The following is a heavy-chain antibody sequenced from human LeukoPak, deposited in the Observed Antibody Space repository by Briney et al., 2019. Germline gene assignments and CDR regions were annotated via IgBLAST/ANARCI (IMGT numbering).Heavy chain of an antibody. CDR1: GFTFSSYE. CDR2: ISSSGSTI. J-gene: IGHJ4*02. Sequence: GGSLRLSCAASGFTFSSYEMNWVRQAPGKGLEWVSYISSSGSTIYYADSVKGRFTISRDNAKNSLYLQMNSLRAEDTAVYYCARGDYGSGGYYFDYWGQGTLVTVSS. V-gene: IGHV3-48*03. CDR3: ARGDYGSGGYYFDY. D-gene: IGHD3-10*01.